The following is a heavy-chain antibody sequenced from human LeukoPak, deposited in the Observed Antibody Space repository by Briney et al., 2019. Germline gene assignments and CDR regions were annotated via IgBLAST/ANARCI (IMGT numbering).Heavy chain of an antibody. V-gene: IGHV3-48*04. Sequence: PGGSLRLSCAASGFTLSSCSMNWVRQAPGKGLEWVSYIRSSSSIVYYADSVKGRFTISRDTAKNSLYLQMNSLRAEDTAVYYCAREGGSGSYLEYWGQGTLVTVSS. CDR2: IRSSSSIV. CDR1: GFTLSSCS. J-gene: IGHJ4*02. D-gene: IGHD3-10*01. CDR3: AREGGSGSYLEY.